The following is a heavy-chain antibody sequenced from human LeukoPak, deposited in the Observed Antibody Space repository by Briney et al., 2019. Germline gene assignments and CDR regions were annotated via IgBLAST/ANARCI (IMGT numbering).Heavy chain of an antibody. J-gene: IGHJ6*03. D-gene: IGHD3-10*01. V-gene: IGHV4-4*09. CDR1: GGSISSYY. CDR2: IYTGGST. Sequence: SETLSLTCTVSGGSISSYYWSWIRQPPGKGLEWIGYIYTGGSTNYNPSRKSRVTISVDTSKNQFSLKLSSVTAADTAVYYCARHSSHYYGSGSHYYYYYYMDIWGKGTTVTVSS. CDR3: ARHSSHYYGSGSHYYYYYYMDI.